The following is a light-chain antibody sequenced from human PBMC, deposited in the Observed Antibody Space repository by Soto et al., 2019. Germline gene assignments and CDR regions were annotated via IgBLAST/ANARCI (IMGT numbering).Light chain of an antibody. CDR2: YVS. V-gene: IGKV1-9*01. CDR1: QGVNSH. Sequence: DIQLTQSPALLSSAVGDRVSITCRASQGVNSHLAWYQQTPGRAPKLLISYVSTLQSGVPSRFSGSGSGTAFTLTINSLPPEDFATYCCQDIDRYPPTFGQGTRLEIK. CDR3: QDIDRYPPT. J-gene: IGKJ5*01.